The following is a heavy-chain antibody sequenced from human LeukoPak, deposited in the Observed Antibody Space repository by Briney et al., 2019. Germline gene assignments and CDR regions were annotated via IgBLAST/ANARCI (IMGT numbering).Heavy chain of an antibody. J-gene: IGHJ4*02. Sequence: PSETLSLTCAVSGGSISSSNWWSWVRQPPGKGLEWTGEIYHSGSTNYNPSLKSRVTISVDKSKNQFSLKLSSVTAADTAVYYCARGAVAGTAEMSYFDYWGQGTLVTVSS. CDR2: IYHSGST. CDR1: GGSISSSNW. D-gene: IGHD6-19*01. V-gene: IGHV4-4*02. CDR3: ARGAVAGTAEMSYFDY.